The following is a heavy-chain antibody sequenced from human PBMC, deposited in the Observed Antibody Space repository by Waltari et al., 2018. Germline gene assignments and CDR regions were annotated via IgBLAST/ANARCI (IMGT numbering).Heavy chain of an antibody. CDR2: IYYSGST. Sequence: QLQLQESGPGLVKPSETLSLTCTVSGGSISSSSYYWGWIRQPPGKGLEWIGRIYYSGSTYYNPSLKSRVTISVDTSKNQFSLKLSSVTAADTAVYYCASIDIVATATFDYWGQGTLVTVSS. V-gene: IGHV4-39*07. CDR3: ASIDIVATATFDY. J-gene: IGHJ4*02. D-gene: IGHD5-12*01. CDR1: GGSISSSSYY.